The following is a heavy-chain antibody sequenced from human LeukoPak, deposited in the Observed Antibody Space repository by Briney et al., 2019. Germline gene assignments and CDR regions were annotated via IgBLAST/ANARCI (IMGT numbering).Heavy chain of an antibody. CDR1: GGSISSANYS. CDR2: MSGSGGT. CDR3: AREENYGGNSGGGFDY. J-gene: IGHJ4*02. Sequence: PSETLSLTCTVSGGSISSANYSWTWIRQSAGKGLEWIGRMSGSGGTTYNPSLKSRVTILVDMSNNQFSLRLNSVTAADTAVYYCAREENYGGNSGGGFDYWGQGTLVTVSS. D-gene: IGHD4-23*01. V-gene: IGHV4-61*02.